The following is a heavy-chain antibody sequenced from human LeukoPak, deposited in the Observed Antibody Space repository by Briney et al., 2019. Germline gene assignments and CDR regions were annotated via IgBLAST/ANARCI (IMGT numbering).Heavy chain of an antibody. Sequence: SETLSLTCAVYGGSFSGYYWSWLRQPPGKGLEWIGEINHSGSTNYNPSLKSRVTISVDTSKNQFSLKLSSVTAADTAVYYCARATGYSSGWYEDYCGQGTLVTVSS. CDR1: GGSFSGYY. CDR2: INHSGST. V-gene: IGHV4-34*01. J-gene: IGHJ4*02. CDR3: ARATGYSSGWYEDY. D-gene: IGHD6-19*01.